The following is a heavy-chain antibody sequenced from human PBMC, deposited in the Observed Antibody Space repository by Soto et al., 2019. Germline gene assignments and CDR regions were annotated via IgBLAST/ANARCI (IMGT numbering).Heavy chain of an antibody. J-gene: IGHJ6*01. CDR3: AKDRRGVMDV. Sequence: EVQLLESGGGLVQPGGSLRLSCAGSGFTFSSYDMSWVRQAPGKGLEWVSAVSESGRSTYYADSVKGRFTISRDNSKNTLSLQMNSLRADDTAVYYCAKDRRGVMDVWGQGTTVTVSS. D-gene: IGHD3-10*01. CDR2: VSESGRST. V-gene: IGHV3-23*01. CDR1: GFTFSSYD.